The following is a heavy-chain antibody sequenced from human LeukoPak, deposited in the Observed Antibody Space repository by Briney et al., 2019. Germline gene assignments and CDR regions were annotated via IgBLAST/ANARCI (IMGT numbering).Heavy chain of an antibody. Sequence: GSLRLSCKASGFSFNSYSMNWVRQAPGKGLEWVSSISRSSNYIYYADSMKGRFTISRDNAKNSVHLQMNSLSAEDTALYYCARASTVTTTRGRYYYYYMDVWGKGTTVTVSS. CDR2: ISRSSNYI. J-gene: IGHJ6*03. CDR1: GFSFNSYS. V-gene: IGHV3-21*04. D-gene: IGHD4-11*01. CDR3: ARASTVTTTRGRYYYYYMDV.